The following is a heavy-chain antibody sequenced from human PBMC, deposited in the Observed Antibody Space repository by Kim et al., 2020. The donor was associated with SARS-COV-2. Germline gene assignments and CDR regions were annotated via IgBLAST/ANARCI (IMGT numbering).Heavy chain of an antibody. V-gene: IGHV3-23*01. CDR1: GFTFSSYA. CDR2: ISGSGGST. D-gene: IGHD6-13*01. CDR3: AKDRGYSSSAKAGWFDP. Sequence: GGSLRLSCAASGFTFSSYAMSWVRQAPGKGLEWVSAISGSGGSTNYADSVKGRFTISRDNSKNTLYLQMNSLRAEDTAVYYCAKDRGYSSSAKAGWFDPWGQGALVTVSS. J-gene: IGHJ5*02.